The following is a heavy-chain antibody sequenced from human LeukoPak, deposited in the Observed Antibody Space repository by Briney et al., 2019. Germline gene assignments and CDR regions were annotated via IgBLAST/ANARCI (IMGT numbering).Heavy chain of an antibody. J-gene: IGHJ3*02. D-gene: IGHD3-3*01. CDR1: GFTFSSYA. Sequence: GGSLRLSCAASGFTFSSYAMNWVRQAPGKGLEWVSVISDNGGSTYYADSVKGRFTISRDNSKNTLYLQMNSLRAEDTAVYYCARTIFGVTHVFDIWGQGTMVTVSS. V-gene: IGHV3-23*01. CDR3: ARTIFGVTHVFDI. CDR2: ISDNGGST.